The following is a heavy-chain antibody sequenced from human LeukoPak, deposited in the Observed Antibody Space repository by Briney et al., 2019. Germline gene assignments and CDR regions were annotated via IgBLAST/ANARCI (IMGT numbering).Heavy chain of an antibody. J-gene: IGHJ6*02. CDR1: GYSFTTYW. CDR2: IDPSDSYT. Sequence: GESLRISCKGSGYSFTTYWISWVRQMPGKGLEWMGRIDPSDSYTNYSPSFQGHVTMSADRPISTAYLQWSSLKASDTALYHCARQAVDYYYGMDVWGQGTTVTVSS. V-gene: IGHV5-10-1*01. CDR3: ARQAVDYYYGMDV. D-gene: IGHD6-25*01.